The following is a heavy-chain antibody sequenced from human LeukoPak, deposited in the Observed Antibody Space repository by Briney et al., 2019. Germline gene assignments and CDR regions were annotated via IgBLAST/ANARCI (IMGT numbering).Heavy chain of an antibody. D-gene: IGHD3-22*01. CDR1: GFTFSSYA. CDR2: IWYDGSNK. J-gene: IGHJ4*02. Sequence: GGSLRLSCAASGFTFSSYAIHWVRQAPGEGLEWVAYIWYDGSNKYYANSVKGRFTISRDNPKRTAYLQMNSLRVEDTAVYYCAKGSYSDASGFDYWGQGALVTVSS. V-gene: IGHV3-30*02. CDR3: AKGSYSDASGFDY.